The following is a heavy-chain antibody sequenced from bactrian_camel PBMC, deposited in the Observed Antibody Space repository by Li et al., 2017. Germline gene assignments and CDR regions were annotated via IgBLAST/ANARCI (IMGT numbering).Heavy chain of an antibody. CDR2: MYQGGAKT. D-gene: IGHD2*01. Sequence: VQLVESGGGSMQAGGSLRLSCEFSEYSASTNCMTWFRQAPGKEREGVAAMYQGGAKTYYADSVKGRFTISQDNAKNTLYLQMNSLKPEDSAIYYCALDTRPLACGDSWNLSRRFDSGGQGTQVTVS. CDR1: EYSASTNC. CDR3: ALDTRPLACGDSWNLSRRFDS. V-gene: IGHV3S1*01. J-gene: IGHJ4*01.